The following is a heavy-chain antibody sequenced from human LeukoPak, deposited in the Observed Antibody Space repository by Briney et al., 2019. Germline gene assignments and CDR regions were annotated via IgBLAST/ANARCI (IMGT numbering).Heavy chain of an antibody. CDR2: TSHDESYR. V-gene: IGHV3-30-3*01. J-gene: IGHJ6*02. CDR1: GFTFNTYP. CDR3: AKDRLFYFHSPDYRAGYFYAMDV. Sequence: GGSLRLSCSASGFTFNTYPMHWVRQSPGKGLEWVAVTSHDESYRFYAESVKGRFTISRDNSNNTLYLQMNTLRPEDTSVYYCAKDRLFYFHSPDYRAGYFYAMDVWGQGTTVTVSS. D-gene: IGHD3-22*01.